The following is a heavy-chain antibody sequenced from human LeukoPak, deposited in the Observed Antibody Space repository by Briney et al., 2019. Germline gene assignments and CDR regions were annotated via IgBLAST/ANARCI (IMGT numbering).Heavy chain of an antibody. CDR2: ISYDGSNK. Sequence: GGSLRLSCAASGFTFSSYGMHWVRQAPGKGLEGVAVISYDGSNKYYADSVKGRFTISRDNSKNTLYLQMNSLRAEDTAVYYCAKSRITMVRGVLYYFDYWGQGTLVTVSS. V-gene: IGHV3-30*18. CDR1: GFTFSSYG. J-gene: IGHJ4*02. D-gene: IGHD3-10*01. CDR3: AKSRITMVRGVLYYFDY.